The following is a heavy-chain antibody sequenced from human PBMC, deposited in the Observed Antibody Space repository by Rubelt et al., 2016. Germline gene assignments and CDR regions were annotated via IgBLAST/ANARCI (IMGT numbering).Heavy chain of an antibody. D-gene: IGHD1-1*01. V-gene: IGHV2-70*15. Sequence: QVTLRESGPALVKPTQTLTLTCTFSGFSLSTSGMCVSWIRQPPGKALEWLARLDWADDKYYSTSLKTRLTISKDTAKNQLGLTMTDMDPVDTATYYCARTQTETEPDYWGQGTLVTVSS. J-gene: IGHJ4*02. CDR3: ARTQTETEPDY. CDR2: LDWADDK. CDR1: GFSLSTSGMC.